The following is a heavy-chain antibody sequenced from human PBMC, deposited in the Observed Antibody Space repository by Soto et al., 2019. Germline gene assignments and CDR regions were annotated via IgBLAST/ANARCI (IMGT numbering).Heavy chain of an antibody. Sequence: GRSVRLSFAASECIFLGCCMHWTRQPPGKGPVWVSRITSDGRSTRYAESVQGRFTISRDTAKNILYLQMNSLRADDTAVYYCARILYDPWGQGPLVRVS. J-gene: IGHJ5*02. V-gene: IGHV3-74*01. CDR2: ITSDGRST. CDR1: ECIFLGCC. CDR3: ARILYDP.